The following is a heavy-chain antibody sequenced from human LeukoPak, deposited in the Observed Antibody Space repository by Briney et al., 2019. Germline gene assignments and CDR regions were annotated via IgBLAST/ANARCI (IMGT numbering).Heavy chain of an antibody. CDR3: ARCDCTNGVCYADCFDY. CDR1: GYTFTGYY. J-gene: IGHJ4*02. CDR2: MNPYSGGT. V-gene: IGHV1-2*02. D-gene: IGHD2-8*01. Sequence: ASVKVSCKASGYTFTGYYMHWVRQAPGQGLEWMGWMNPYSGGTNYAQKFQGRVTMTRDTSISTAYMELRRLSSDDTAVYYCARCDCTNGVCYADCFDYWGQGTLVTVSS.